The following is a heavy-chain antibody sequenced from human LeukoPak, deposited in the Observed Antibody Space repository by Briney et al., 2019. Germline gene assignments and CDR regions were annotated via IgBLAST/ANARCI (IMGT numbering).Heavy chain of an antibody. Sequence: PSETLSLTCAVSGGSISSYYWSWIRQPPGKGLEWIGYFYHTGSTTYNPSLKSRVTISVDTSKNQFSLNLSSVTAADTAVYYCARRGRYFDLWGRGTLVTVSS. J-gene: IGHJ2*01. V-gene: IGHV4-59*08. CDR3: ARRGRYFDL. CDR1: GGSISSYY. CDR2: FYHTGST.